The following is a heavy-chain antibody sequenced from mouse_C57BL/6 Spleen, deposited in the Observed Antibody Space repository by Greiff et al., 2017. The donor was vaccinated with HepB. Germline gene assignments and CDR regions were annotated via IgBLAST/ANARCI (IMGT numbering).Heavy chain of an antibody. CDR3: ARETGHYFDY. CDR2: ISSGSSTI. D-gene: IGHD4-1*01. J-gene: IGHJ2*01. V-gene: IGHV5-17*01. Sequence: VVEWVAYISSGSSTIYYADTVKGRFTISRDNAKNTLFLQMTSLRSEDTAMYYCARETGHYFDYWGQGTTLTVSS.